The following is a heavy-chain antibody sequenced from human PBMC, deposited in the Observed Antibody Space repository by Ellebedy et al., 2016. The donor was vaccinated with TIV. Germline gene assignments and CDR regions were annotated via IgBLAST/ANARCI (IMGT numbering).Heavy chain of an antibody. Sequence: ASVKVSCKASGYTFTGYYMHWVRQAPGQGLEWMGWINPNSGDTNYAQKFQGRVTMTRDTSISTAYMELSRLISDDRAVYYCARGLGDSPFDYWGQGTLVTVSS. V-gene: IGHV1-2*02. CDR3: ARGLGDSPFDY. J-gene: IGHJ4*02. CDR2: INPNSGDT. CDR1: GYTFTGYY. D-gene: IGHD4-17*01.